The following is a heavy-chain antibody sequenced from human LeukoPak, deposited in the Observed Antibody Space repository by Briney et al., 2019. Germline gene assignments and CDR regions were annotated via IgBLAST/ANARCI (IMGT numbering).Heavy chain of an antibody. D-gene: IGHD2-2*01. Sequence: ASVKVSCKASGYTFTGYYMHWVRQAPGQGLEWMGWINPNSGGTNYAQKFQGRVTMTRDTSIGTVYMELSRLISDDTAVYYCARDPVSAAIDLDYWGQGTLVTVSS. J-gene: IGHJ4*02. CDR2: INPNSGGT. CDR3: ARDPVSAAIDLDY. CDR1: GYTFTGYY. V-gene: IGHV1-2*02.